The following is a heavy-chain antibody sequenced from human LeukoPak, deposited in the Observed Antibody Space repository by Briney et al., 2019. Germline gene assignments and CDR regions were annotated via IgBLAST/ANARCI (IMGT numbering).Heavy chain of an antibody. Sequence: GGSLRLSCAASGFTFDDYGMSWVRQAPGKGLEWVSGINWNGGSTVYADSVRGRFTISRDNAKDSLYLQMNSLGPEDTAVYYCARDPYSGNYGNYYYYCMDVWGKGTTVTISS. J-gene: IGHJ6*03. CDR2: INWNGGST. V-gene: IGHV3-20*04. D-gene: IGHD1-26*01. CDR1: GFTFDDYG. CDR3: ARDPYSGNYGNYYYYCMDV.